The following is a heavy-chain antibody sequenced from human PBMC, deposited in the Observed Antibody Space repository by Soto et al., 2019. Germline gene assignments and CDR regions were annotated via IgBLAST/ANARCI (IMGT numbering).Heavy chain of an antibody. J-gene: IGHJ5*02. V-gene: IGHV1-18*01. CDR3: GRSEQERPLNWFDP. CDR2: INAYNGNP. Sequence: ASVKLSCKASRYTFTSYGISWVRPAPGQGLEWMGWINAYNGNPNDAQKLQGGVTMTTDTSTSTASMELRSLRSDDTAVYYGGRSEQERPLNWFDPWGQGTLVTVSS. CDR1: RYTFTSYG. D-gene: IGHD6-13*01.